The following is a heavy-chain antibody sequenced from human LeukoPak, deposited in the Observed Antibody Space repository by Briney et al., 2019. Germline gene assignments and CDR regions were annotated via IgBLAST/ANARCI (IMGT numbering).Heavy chain of an antibody. J-gene: IGHJ4*02. Sequence: PGGSLRLSCAASGFTFSSYGMHWVRQAPGKGLEWLAVIWYDGSNIYYADSVKGRFAISRDNSKNTLYLQMNSLRGEDTAVYYCARARNNYDSSSYSALDYWGQGTLVTVSS. D-gene: IGHD3-22*01. CDR3: ARARNNYDSSSYSALDY. V-gene: IGHV3-33*08. CDR1: GFTFSSYG. CDR2: IWYDGSNI.